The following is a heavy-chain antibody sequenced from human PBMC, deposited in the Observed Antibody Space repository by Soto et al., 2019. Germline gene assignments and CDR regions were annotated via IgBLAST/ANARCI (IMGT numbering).Heavy chain of an antibody. J-gene: IGHJ5*02. V-gene: IGHV3-30-3*01. CDR3: ARVAEITIFGVVYIIDP. CDR2: ISYDGSNK. D-gene: IGHD3-3*01. Sequence: GGSLRLSCAASGFTFSSYAMHWVRQAPGKGLEWVAVISYDGSNKYYADSVKGRFTISRDNSKNTLYLQMNSLRSEDTAVYYCARVAEITIFGVVYIIDPWGQGTPVTVSS. CDR1: GFTFSSYA.